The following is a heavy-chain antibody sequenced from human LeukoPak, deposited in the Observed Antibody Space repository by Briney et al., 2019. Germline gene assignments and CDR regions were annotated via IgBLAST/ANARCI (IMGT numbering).Heavy chain of an antibody. V-gene: IGHV1-18*01. CDR1: GDTFTSYG. D-gene: IGHD3-22*01. J-gene: IGHJ4*02. CDR2: ISAYNGNT. CDR3: ARGYDSSGYYYGGLDY. Sequence: GASLKVSCKASGDTFTSYGISWVRQAPGQGLEWMGWISAYNGNTNNAQKLQGRVTMTTDTSTSTAYMELRSLRSDNTAVYYCARGYDSSGYYYGGLDYWGQGTLVTVSS.